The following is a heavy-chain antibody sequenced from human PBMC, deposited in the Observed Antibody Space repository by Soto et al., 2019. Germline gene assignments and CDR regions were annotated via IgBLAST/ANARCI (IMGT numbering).Heavy chain of an antibody. J-gene: IGHJ4*02. V-gene: IGHV1-18*01. D-gene: IGHD6-13*01. Sequence: QVQLMQSGAEVKKPGASVTVSCKDSGYNFTSYGISWVRQALGQGLEWMGWIRAYNGHTNYAQKLQGRVTMSTDTSTSTAYMELRSLRSDDTAVYYCARDRGQQLVDYGGQGTLVTVSS. CDR3: ARDRGQQLVDY. CDR2: IRAYNGHT. CDR1: GYNFTSYG.